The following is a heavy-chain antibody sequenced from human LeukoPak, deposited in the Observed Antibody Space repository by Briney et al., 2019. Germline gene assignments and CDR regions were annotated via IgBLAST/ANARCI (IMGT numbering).Heavy chain of an antibody. CDR1: GFTFSNAW. Sequence: GGSLRLSCAASGFTFSNAWMSWVRQAPGKGLEWVSAISGSGGSTYYADSVKGRFTISRDNSKNTLYLQMNSLRAEDTAVYYCAKTQGRYQYYFDYWGQGTLVTVSS. D-gene: IGHD2-2*01. J-gene: IGHJ4*02. V-gene: IGHV3-23*01. CDR3: AKTQGRYQYYFDY. CDR2: ISGSGGST.